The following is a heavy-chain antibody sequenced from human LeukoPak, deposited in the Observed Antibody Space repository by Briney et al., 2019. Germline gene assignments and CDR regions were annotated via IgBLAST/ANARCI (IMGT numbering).Heavy chain of an antibody. Sequence: TGGSLRLSCAASGFTFSSYAMHWVRQAPGKGLEWVAVISYDGSNKYYADSVKGRFTISRDNSKNTLYLQMNSLRAEDTAVYYCARDDNYDSSGYLDYWGQGTLVTVSS. CDR2: ISYDGSNK. J-gene: IGHJ4*02. CDR3: ARDDNYDSSGYLDY. V-gene: IGHV3-30-3*01. CDR1: GFTFSSYA. D-gene: IGHD3-22*01.